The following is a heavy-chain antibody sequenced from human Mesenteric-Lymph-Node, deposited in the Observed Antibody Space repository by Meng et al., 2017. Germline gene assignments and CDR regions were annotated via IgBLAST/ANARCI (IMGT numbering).Heavy chain of an antibody. CDR3: ARDGDY. V-gene: IGHV3-33*01. Sequence: GGSLRLSCVASGFTFGTYGMHWVRQAPGKGLEWVAVIWYDGSNKYYADSVKGRFTISRDNSKDTLYLQMNSLRVEDAAVYYWARDGDYWGQGTLVTVSS. CDR1: GFTFGTYG. CDR2: IWYDGSNK. J-gene: IGHJ4*02.